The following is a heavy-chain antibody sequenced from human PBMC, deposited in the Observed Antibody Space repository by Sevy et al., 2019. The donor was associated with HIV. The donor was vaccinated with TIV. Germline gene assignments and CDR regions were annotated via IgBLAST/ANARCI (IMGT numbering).Heavy chain of an antibody. D-gene: IGHD6-13*01. V-gene: IGHV3-21*01. CDR3: ARGRSSSSWKVGWFDP. Sequence: GGSLRLSCAASGFTFSSYSMNWVRQAPGKGLEWVSSISSSSSYIYYADSVKGRFTISRDNAKNSLYLQMNSLRAEDTAVYYCARGRSSSSWKVGWFDPWGQGTLVTVSS. CDR2: ISSSSSYI. CDR1: GFTFSSYS. J-gene: IGHJ5*02.